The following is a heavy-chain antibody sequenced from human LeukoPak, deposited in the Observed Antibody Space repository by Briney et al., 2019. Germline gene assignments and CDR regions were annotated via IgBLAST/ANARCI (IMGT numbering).Heavy chain of an antibody. V-gene: IGHV3-7*01. CDR1: GFTFNNYW. J-gene: IGHJ5*02. D-gene: IGHD6-13*01. Sequence: GGSLRLSCAASGFTFNNYWMTWVRQAPGKGLEWVANIKQDGSEKSYVDSGQGRFSIARDTAKNSLYLKMNSLRADDTAVYYCAREISSWYRTEGRFDPWAQGTLVTVSS. CDR2: IKQDGSEK. CDR3: AREISSWYRTEGRFDP.